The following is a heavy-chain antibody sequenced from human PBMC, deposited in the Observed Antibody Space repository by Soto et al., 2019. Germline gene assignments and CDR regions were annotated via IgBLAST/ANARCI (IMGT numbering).Heavy chain of an antibody. D-gene: IGHD4-17*01. CDR2: IYYTGST. J-gene: IGHJ4*02. CDR1: CGSMSSNY. V-gene: IGHV4-59*01. CDR3: ARGGSYGDFFVY. Sequence: SETLSLTCTVSCGSMSSNYRTWIRQSPWKGLEWIGYIYYTGSTKYNPSLQSRVTISLDTSKNRFSLRLTSVTSADTAVYYCARGGSYGDFFVYWGQGAQVTVSS.